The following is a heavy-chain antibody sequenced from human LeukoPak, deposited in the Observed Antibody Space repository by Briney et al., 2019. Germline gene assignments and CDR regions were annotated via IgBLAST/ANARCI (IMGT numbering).Heavy chain of an antibody. Sequence: QPGGSLRLSCAASGFTFSSYWMTWVRQAPGKGLEWVANIKQDGSEKYYVDSVKGRFTISRDNAKNSLYLQMNSLRAEDTAVFYCARDLSESWYGDLYFDYWGQGILVTVSS. J-gene: IGHJ4*02. D-gene: IGHD6-13*01. CDR3: ARDLSESWYGDLYFDY. CDR2: IKQDGSEK. CDR1: GFTFSSYW. V-gene: IGHV3-7*01.